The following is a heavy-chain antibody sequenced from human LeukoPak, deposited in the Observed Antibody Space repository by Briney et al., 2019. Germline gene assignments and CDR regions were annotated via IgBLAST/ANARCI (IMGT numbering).Heavy chain of an antibody. J-gene: IGHJ5*02. CDR1: GYTFTSYA. Sequence: ASVKVSFKASGYTFTSYAMNWVRQAPGQGLEWMGWINTNTGNPTYAQGFTGRFVFSLDTSVSTAYLQISSLKAEDTAVYYCARDEGYCTNGVCYGIPNLSNWFDPWGQGTLVTVSS. CDR2: INTNTGNP. CDR3: ARDEGYCTNGVCYGIPNLSNWFDP. V-gene: IGHV7-4-1*02. D-gene: IGHD2-8*01.